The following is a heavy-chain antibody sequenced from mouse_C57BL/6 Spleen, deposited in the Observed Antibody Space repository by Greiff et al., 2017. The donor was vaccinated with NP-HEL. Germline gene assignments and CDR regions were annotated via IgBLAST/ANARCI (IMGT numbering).Heavy chain of an antibody. Sequence: QVQLQQPGAELVRPGSSVKLSCKASGYTFTSYWMDWVKQRPGQGLEWIGNIYPSDSETHYNQKFKDKATLTVDKSSSTAYMQLSSLTSEDSAVYYCARSYGNYVVDYWGQGTSVTVSS. CDR2: IYPSDSET. CDR1: GYTFTSYW. V-gene: IGHV1-61*01. D-gene: IGHD2-1*01. J-gene: IGHJ4*01. CDR3: ARSYGNYVVDY.